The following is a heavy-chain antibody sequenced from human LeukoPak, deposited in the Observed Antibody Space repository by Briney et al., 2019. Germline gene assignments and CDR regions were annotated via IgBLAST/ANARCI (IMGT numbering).Heavy chain of an antibody. V-gene: IGHV4-59*11. Sequence: PSETLSLTCTVSGGSISIHYWSWIRQPPGKGLEWIGYIYYSGSTNYNPSLKSRVTISVDTSKNQFSLNLSSVTAADTAVYYCAREGRNFDSYYFDYWGQGTLVTVSS. CDR2: IYYSGST. CDR1: GGSISIHY. D-gene: IGHD3-9*01. CDR3: AREGRNFDSYYFDY. J-gene: IGHJ4*02.